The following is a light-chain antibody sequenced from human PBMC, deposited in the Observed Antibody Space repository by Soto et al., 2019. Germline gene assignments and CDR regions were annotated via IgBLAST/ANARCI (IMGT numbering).Light chain of an antibody. V-gene: IGKV1-9*01. CDR2: AAS. Sequence: QLTQSPSSLSASVGDSVTITCRASQAISTYLAWYQQASGKAPKLLISAASTLQRGVPSRFSGSGSGTQFTLTISSLQPDDFATYYCQQYNTYSTFGQGTRLEIK. J-gene: IGKJ5*01. CDR1: QAISTY. CDR3: QQYNTYST.